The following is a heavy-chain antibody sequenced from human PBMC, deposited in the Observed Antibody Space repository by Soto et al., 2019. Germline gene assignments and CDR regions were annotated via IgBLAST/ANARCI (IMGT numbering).Heavy chain of an antibody. V-gene: IGHV1-18*01. CDR3: ATSRGYSSSWSWFDP. Sequence: ASVKVSCKASGYTFTSYGISWVRQAPGQGLEWMGWISAYNGNTNYAQKLQGRVTMTTDTSTNTAYMELSSLRSEDTAVYYCATSRGYSSSWSWFDPWGQGTLVTVSS. D-gene: IGHD6-13*01. J-gene: IGHJ5*02. CDR2: ISAYNGNT. CDR1: GYTFTSYG.